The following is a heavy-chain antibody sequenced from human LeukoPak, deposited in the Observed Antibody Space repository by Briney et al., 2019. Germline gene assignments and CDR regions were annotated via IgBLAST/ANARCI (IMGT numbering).Heavy chain of an antibody. J-gene: IGHJ4*02. CDR1: GCTFSSYG. CDR2: IMYDGSNK. D-gene: IGHD3-3*01. CDR3: AKDFFRNTFWSGYYLDY. V-gene: IGHV3-30*02. Sequence: GGSLRLSCAASGCTFSSYGMLWVRQAPGKGLEWVALIMYDGSNKYYADSVKGRFTISRDNSKNTLYLQMNSLRAEDTAVYYCAKDFFRNTFWSGYYLDYWGQGTLVTVSS.